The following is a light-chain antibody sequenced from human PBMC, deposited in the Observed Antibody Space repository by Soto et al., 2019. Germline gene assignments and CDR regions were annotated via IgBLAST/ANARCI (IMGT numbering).Light chain of an antibody. Sequence: DIVMTQSPDSLAVSLGERATINCKSSQSVLYSSNNKNYLTWYQQKPGQPPKLLISWASTRESGVPERFSGSGSGTDFTLTISSRQAEDVAVYYCQQYYDSPLTFGGGTKVEIK. CDR3: QQYYDSPLT. CDR2: WAS. J-gene: IGKJ4*01. V-gene: IGKV4-1*01. CDR1: QSVLYSSNNKNY.